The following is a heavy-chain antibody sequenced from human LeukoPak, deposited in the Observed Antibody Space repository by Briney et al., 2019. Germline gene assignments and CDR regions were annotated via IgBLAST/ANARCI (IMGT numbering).Heavy chain of an antibody. CDR2: ISYDGSNK. CDR1: GFTFSSYG. J-gene: IGHJ4*02. Sequence: GGSLRLSCAASGFTFSSYGMHWVRQAPGKGLEWVAVISYDGSNKYYADSVKGRFTISRDNAKNSLYLQMNSLRAEDTAVYYCARGGGSSDYWGQGTLVTVSS. V-gene: IGHV3-30*03. CDR3: ARGGGSSDY. D-gene: IGHD6-6*01.